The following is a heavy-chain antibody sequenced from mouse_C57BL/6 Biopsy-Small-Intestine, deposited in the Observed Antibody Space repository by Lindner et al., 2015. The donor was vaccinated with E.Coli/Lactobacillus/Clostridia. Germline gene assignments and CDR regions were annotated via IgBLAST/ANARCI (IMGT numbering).Heavy chain of an antibody. Sequence: VQLQESGPGLVKPSQSLSLTCSVTGYSFTNGYYWNWVRQFPGNKLEWMGYISYDGSNNYNPSLKNRISITRDTSKNQFFLKLNSVNTEDTATYYCARGLGRYYFDYWGQGTTLTVSS. CDR1: GYSFTNGYY. J-gene: IGHJ2*01. CDR2: ISYDGSN. CDR3: ARGLGRYYFDY. V-gene: IGHV3-6*01. D-gene: IGHD4-1*01.